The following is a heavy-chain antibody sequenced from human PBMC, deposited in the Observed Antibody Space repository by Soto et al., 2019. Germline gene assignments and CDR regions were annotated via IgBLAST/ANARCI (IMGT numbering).Heavy chain of an antibody. CDR1: GFTFSSYA. D-gene: IGHD3-3*01. Sequence: GSLRLSCAASGFTFSSYAMSWVRQAPGKGLEWVSAISGSGGSTYYADTVKGRFTISRDNSKNKLYLQMKSLRAEDTAVYYCARDRLDYDFWSGNNWFDPWGQGTLVTVSS. CDR3: ARDRLDYDFWSGNNWFDP. V-gene: IGHV3-23*01. CDR2: ISGSGGST. J-gene: IGHJ5*02.